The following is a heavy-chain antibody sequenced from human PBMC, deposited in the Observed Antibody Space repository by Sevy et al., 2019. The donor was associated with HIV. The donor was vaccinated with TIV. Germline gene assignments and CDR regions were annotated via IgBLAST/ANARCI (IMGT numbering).Heavy chain of an antibody. J-gene: IGHJ4*02. CDR2: ISGSGGST. CDR3: AKASYGDYYFDY. V-gene: IGHV3-23*01. Sequence: GGSLRLSCAASGFTFSSYAMSWVRQAPGKGLEWVSAISGSGGSTYYADSVKGRFTISRDNSKNTLYLQMNSLRAKDTAVYYCAKASYGDYYFDYWGQGTLVTVSS. CDR1: GFTFSSYA. D-gene: IGHD4-17*01.